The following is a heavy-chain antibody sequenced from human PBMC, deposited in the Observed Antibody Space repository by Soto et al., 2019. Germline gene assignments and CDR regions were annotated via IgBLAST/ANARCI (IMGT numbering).Heavy chain of an antibody. D-gene: IGHD6-19*01. CDR3: ASSGHYSSGWFWVCDY. CDR1: GGSISSSSYY. V-gene: IGHV4-39*01. J-gene: IGHJ4*02. Sequence: SETLSLTCTVSGGSISSSSYYWGWIRQPPGKGLEWIGSIYYSGSTYYNPSLKSRVTISVDTSKNQFSLKLSSVTAADTAVYYCASSGHYSSGWFWVCDYWGQGTLVTVSS. CDR2: IYYSGST.